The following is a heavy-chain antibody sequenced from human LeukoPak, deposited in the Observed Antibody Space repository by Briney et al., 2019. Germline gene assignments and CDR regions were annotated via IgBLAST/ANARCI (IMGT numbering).Heavy chain of an antibody. J-gene: IGHJ4*02. Sequence: PGGSLRLSCAASKFTFSSYWMSWVRQAPGKGLEWVAYMNQLGNEKNHLDSVKGRFTISRDNAKNSLYLQMNSLRAEDTAVYYCARGTYYYEFWGQGTLVTVSS. D-gene: IGHD3-16*01. V-gene: IGHV3-7*04. CDR1: KFTFSSYW. CDR3: ARGTYYYEF. CDR2: MNQLGNEK.